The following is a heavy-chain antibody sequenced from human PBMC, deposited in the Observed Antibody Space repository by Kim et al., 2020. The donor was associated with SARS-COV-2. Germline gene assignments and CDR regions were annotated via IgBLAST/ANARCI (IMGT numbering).Heavy chain of an antibody. V-gene: IGHV4-34*01. CDR3: ASAISGWYLRPGYYYYGMDV. J-gene: IGHJ6*02. Sequence: SETLSLTCAVYGGSFSGYYWSWIRQPPGKGLEWIGEINHSGSTNYNPSLKSRVTISVDTSKNQFSLKLSSVTAADTAVYYCASAISGWYLRPGYYYYGMDVWGQGTTVTVSS. CDR2: INHSGST. CDR1: GGSFSGYY. D-gene: IGHD6-19*01.